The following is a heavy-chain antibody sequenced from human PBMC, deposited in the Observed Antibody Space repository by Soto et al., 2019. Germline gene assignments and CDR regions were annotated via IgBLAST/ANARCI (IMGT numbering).Heavy chain of an antibody. D-gene: IGHD6-13*01. Sequence: QVQLQESGPGLVKPSGTLSLTCAVSGGSISSSNWWSWVRQPPGKGLEWVGEIYHSGSTNYNPSLKSRVTISVDKSKNQFSLKLRSVTAADTAVYYCARADMGGSSWPFDYWGQGTLVTVSS. V-gene: IGHV4-4*02. CDR1: GGSISSSNW. CDR2: IYHSGST. J-gene: IGHJ4*02. CDR3: ARADMGGSSWPFDY.